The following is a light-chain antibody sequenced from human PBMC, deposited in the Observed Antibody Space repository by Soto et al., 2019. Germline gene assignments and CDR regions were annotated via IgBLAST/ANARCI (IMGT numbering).Light chain of an antibody. V-gene: IGLV2-14*01. J-gene: IGLJ2*01. CDR2: DVS. Sequence: QSALTQPASVSGSPGQSITISCTGTSSDVGGYNYVSWYQQHPGKAPKLMIYDVSNRPSGVSNRFSGSKSGNTASLTISRRQAEDAADYYCSSYTSSSVVFGGGTKLTVL. CDR1: SSDVGGYNY. CDR3: SSYTSSSVV.